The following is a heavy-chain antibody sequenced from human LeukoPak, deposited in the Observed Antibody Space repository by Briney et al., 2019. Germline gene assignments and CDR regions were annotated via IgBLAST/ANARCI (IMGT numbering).Heavy chain of an antibody. D-gene: IGHD2-15*01. CDR1: GFTFSSYG. Sequence: GRSLRLSCAASGFTFSSYGMHWVRQAPGKGLEWVAVIWYDGSNKYYADSVKGRFTISRDNSKNTLYLQMNSLRAEDTAVYYCARDQGYCSGGSCFYYYYYGMDVWGQGTTVTVSS. CDR3: ARDQGYCSGGSCFYYYYYGMDV. CDR2: IWYDGSNK. J-gene: IGHJ6*02. V-gene: IGHV3-33*01.